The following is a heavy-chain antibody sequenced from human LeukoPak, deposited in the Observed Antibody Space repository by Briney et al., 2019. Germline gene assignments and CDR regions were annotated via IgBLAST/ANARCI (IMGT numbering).Heavy chain of an antibody. V-gene: IGHV4-4*07. D-gene: IGHD6-6*01. CDR2: IYTSGST. CDR1: GGSISGYY. CDR3: ARVGIAAPYYFDY. J-gene: IGHJ4*02. Sequence: PSETLSLTCTVSGGSISGYYWSWIRQPAGKGLEWIGRIYTSGSTNYNPSLKSRVTMSVDTSKNQFSLKLSSVTAADTAVYYCARVGIAAPYYFDYWGQGTLVTVSS.